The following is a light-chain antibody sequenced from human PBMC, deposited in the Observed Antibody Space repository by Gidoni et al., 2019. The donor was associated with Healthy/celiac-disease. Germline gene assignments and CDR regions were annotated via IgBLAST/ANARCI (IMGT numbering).Light chain of an antibody. Sequence: DLQLTQSPSSLSASVGDRVTITCRASQSISSYLNGYQQKPGKAPKLLIYAASSLQSGVPSRFSGSGSGTDFTLTISSLQPEDFATYYCQQSYSTPLTFGGGTKVEIQ. J-gene: IGKJ4*01. CDR1: QSISSY. V-gene: IGKV1-39*01. CDR2: AAS. CDR3: QQSYSTPLT.